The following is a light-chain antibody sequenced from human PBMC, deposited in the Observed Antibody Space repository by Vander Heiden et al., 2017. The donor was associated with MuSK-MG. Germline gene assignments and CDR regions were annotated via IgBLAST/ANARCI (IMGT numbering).Light chain of an antibody. CDR3: QQRGDSIT. CDR1: QSVSGS. J-gene: IGKJ4*01. Sequence: EIVLTQSPATLSLSPGERATLSCRASQSVSGSLAWYQHKPGQAPRLLIYDASNRATGIPDRFSGSGSGTDFTLTSSSLEPEDFAVYYLQQRGDSITFGGGTKVEIK. V-gene: IGKV3-11*01. CDR2: DAS.